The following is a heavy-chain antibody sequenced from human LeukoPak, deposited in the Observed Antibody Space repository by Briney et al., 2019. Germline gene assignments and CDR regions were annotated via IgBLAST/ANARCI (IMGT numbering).Heavy chain of an antibody. Sequence: PSETLSLTCAVYGGSFSGYYWSWIRQPPGKGLEWIGEINHSGSTNYNPSLKSRVTISVDTSKNHFSLTLSSVVASDTAVYYCARRAGDWAVNWFDPWGRGTLVTVSS. CDR3: ARRAGDWAVNWFDP. CDR2: INHSGST. D-gene: IGHD2-21*02. CDR1: GGSFSGYY. V-gene: IGHV4-34*01. J-gene: IGHJ5*02.